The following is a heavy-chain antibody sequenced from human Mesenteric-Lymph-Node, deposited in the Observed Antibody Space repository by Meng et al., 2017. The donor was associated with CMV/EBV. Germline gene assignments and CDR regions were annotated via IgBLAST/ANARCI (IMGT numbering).Heavy chain of an antibody. CDR1: GFTLSTYS. V-gene: IGHV3-21*04. D-gene: IGHD2-2*01. J-gene: IGHJ4*02. CDR2: ITVSYT. CDR3: AKDVYCSSSSCTSSFDH. Sequence: GGSLRLSCTASGFTLSTYSMNWFRQAPGKGLEWVSSITVSYTSYTDSVKGRFTISSDNAENSLFLQMNSLRAEDTALYCCAKDVYCSSSSCTSSFDHWGQGALVTVSS.